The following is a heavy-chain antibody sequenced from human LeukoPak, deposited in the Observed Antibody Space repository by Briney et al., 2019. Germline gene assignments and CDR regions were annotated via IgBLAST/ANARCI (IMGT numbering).Heavy chain of an antibody. CDR2: ISSSSSYI. CDR1: GLTFSSYA. V-gene: IGHV3-21*01. Sequence: PGGSLRLSCAASGLTFSSYAMSWVRQAPGKGLEWVSSISSSSSYIYYADSVKGRFTISRDNAKNSLYLQMNSLRAEDTAVYYCARDRPGYSSGWYSNWGQGTLVTVSS. J-gene: IGHJ4*02. D-gene: IGHD6-19*01. CDR3: ARDRPGYSSGWYSN.